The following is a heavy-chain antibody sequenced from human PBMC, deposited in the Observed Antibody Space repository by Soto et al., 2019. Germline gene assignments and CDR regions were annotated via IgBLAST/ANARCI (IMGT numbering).Heavy chain of an antibody. V-gene: IGHV1-8*01. Sequence: ASVKVSCKASGYTFTSYDINWVRQATGQGLEWMGWMNPNSGNTGYAQKFQGRVTMTRNTSISTAYMELSSLRSEDTAVYYCARYGPIVVVPAADYGMDVWGQGTTVTGSA. CDR3: ARYGPIVVVPAADYGMDV. J-gene: IGHJ6*01. CDR2: MNPNSGNT. D-gene: IGHD2-2*01. CDR1: GYTFTSYD.